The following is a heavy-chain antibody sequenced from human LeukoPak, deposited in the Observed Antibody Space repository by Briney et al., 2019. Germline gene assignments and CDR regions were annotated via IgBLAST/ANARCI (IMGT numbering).Heavy chain of an antibody. Sequence: GESLXISCKGSGXXFTXXXXXXXXXXPGXXXXXMXXIYPXXSDTXYSPSFQGQVTISADKSIGTAFLQWSSLKASDTAMXYCARRGVNDPFDFWGQGTMVTVS. CDR1: GXXFTXXX. D-gene: IGHD2-8*01. J-gene: IGHJ3*01. V-gene: IGHV5-51*01. CDR3: ARRGVNDPFDF. CDR2: IYPXXSDT.